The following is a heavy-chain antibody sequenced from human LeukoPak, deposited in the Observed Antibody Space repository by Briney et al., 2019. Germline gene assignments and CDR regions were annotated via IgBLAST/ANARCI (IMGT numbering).Heavy chain of an antibody. V-gene: IGHV3-23*01. CDR2: ISGSGGST. CDR1: GFTLSSYA. Sequence: GGSLRLSCAASGFTLSSYAMSWVRQAPGKGLEWVSAISGSGGSTYYADSVKGRFTISRDNSKNTLYLQMNSLRAEDTAVYYCAKRAYGDYVGLYYFDYWGQGTLVTVSS. J-gene: IGHJ4*02. CDR3: AKRAYGDYVGLYYFDY. D-gene: IGHD4-17*01.